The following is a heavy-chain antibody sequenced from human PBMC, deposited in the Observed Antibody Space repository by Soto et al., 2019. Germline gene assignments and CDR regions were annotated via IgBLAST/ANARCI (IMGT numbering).Heavy chain of an antibody. Sequence: QVQLVQSGAEVKKPGSSVKVSCKASGGTFSSYDISWVRQAPGHWLEGMGGIIPIFGTANYAQKFQGRVTLAADESMSTAYMELSSLRSEYTAVYYCARGGGEYSGTVWGKGTLVTVSS. J-gene: IGHJ4*02. V-gene: IGHV1-69*01. CDR3: ARGGGEYSGTV. CDR2: IIPIFGTA. CDR1: GGTFSSYD. D-gene: IGHD6-6*01.